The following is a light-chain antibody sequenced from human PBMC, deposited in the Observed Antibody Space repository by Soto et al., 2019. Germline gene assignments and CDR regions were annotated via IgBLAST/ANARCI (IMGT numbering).Light chain of an antibody. CDR3: SSYSISTAYL. J-gene: IGLJ1*01. CDR2: EVS. Sequence: QSALAQPASVSGSPGQSITISCTGTRXDVGGYDYVSWYQRHPGKAPKLMIFEVSNRPSGVSYRFSGSKSGNTASLTISGLQAQDEADYFCSSYSISTAYLFGTGTKVTVL. V-gene: IGLV2-14*01. CDR1: RXDVGGYDY.